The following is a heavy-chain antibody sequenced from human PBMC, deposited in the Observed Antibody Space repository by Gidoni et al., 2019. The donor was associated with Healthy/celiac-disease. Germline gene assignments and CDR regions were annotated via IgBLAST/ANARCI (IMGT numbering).Heavy chain of an antibody. D-gene: IGHD3-10*01. CDR1: GYSCTSYR. CDR2: LDPIGSYT. J-gene: IGHJ6*02. V-gene: IGHV5-10-1*03. CDR3: ARRKGLPGGLSYYYYGMDV. Sequence: DVQPVQAEPAVKMPGESPSTGCTGSGYSCTSYRLRRVCQMPGKGLEWMGGLDPIGSYTNYSPSFQGHVTISADKSISTAYLQWSSLKASDTAMYYCARRKGLPGGLSYYYYGMDVWGQGTTVTVSS.